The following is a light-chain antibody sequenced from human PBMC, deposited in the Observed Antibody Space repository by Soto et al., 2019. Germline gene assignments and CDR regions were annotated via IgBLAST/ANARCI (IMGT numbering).Light chain of an antibody. CDR3: CSFAGNYISV. Sequence: LTQPRSVSGSPGQSVTISCTGTSSDVGGYNYVSWYLQHPGKAPKVMIYDVSKRPSGVPDRFSGSKSGNTASLTISGLQSEDEADYYCCSFAGNYISVFGTGTKVTVL. V-gene: IGLV2-11*01. CDR1: SSDVGGYNY. J-gene: IGLJ1*01. CDR2: DVS.